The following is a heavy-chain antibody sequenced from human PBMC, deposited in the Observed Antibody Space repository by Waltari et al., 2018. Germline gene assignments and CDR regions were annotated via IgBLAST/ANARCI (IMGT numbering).Heavy chain of an antibody. D-gene: IGHD3-10*01. V-gene: IGHV3-23*01. CDR3: AKDQYTSSRRGFDS. J-gene: IGHJ4*02. CDR2: ISGSAGST. CDR1: GFNLSSYA. Sequence: EVQLSESGGGLVQPGGSLRLSCAASGFNLSSYAMSWVRQAPGKGREWVSTISGSAGSTYYADSVKGRFTISRDISKNTLFLQMNSLRAEDTALYSCAKDQYTSSRRGFDSWGQGTLVTVSS.